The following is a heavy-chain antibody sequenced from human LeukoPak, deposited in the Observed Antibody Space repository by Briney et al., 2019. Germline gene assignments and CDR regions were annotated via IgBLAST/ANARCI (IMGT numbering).Heavy chain of an antibody. Sequence: ASVKVSCKASGYTFTSYYMHWVRQAPGQGLEWMGIINPSGGSTSYAQKFQGRVTMTRDTSTSTVYMELSSLRSEDTAVYYCAKDQAYYYDGSGNYYGMDVWGQGTTVTVSS. J-gene: IGHJ6*02. V-gene: IGHV1-46*01. D-gene: IGHD3-22*01. CDR2: INPSGGST. CDR1: GYTFTSYY. CDR3: AKDQAYYYDGSGNYYGMDV.